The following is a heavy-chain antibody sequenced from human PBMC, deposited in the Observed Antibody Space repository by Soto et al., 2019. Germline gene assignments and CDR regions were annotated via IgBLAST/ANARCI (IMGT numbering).Heavy chain of an antibody. J-gene: IGHJ5*02. Sequence: SLRLSCAASGFTVSSNYMSWVRQAPGKGLEWVSVIYSGGSTYYADSVKGRFTISRDNSKSTLYLQMNSLRAEDTAVYYCARSMGFGELKAWGQGTPVTVSS. CDR3: ARSMGFGELKA. CDR2: IYSGGST. CDR1: GFTVSSNY. V-gene: IGHV3-53*01. D-gene: IGHD3-10*01.